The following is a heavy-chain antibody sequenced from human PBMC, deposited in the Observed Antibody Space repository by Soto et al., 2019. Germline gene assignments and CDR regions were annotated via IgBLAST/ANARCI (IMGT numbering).Heavy chain of an antibody. CDR2: IHHSGGP. V-gene: IGHV4-34*01. CDR3: ARWGGYFQH. CDR1: GGSFSAYY. J-gene: IGHJ1*01. Sequence: SETLSLTCAVYGGSFSAYYWTWIRQSPGKGLEWIGEIHHSGGPKYNPSLKSRVTISADTSKNQFSLELSSVTAADTAVYYCARWGGYFQHWGQGTLVTVSS. D-gene: IGHD3-3*01.